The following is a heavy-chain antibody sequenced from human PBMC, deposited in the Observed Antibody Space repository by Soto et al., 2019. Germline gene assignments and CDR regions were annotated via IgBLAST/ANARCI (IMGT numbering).Heavy chain of an antibody. D-gene: IGHD2-21*01. CDR2: IYYSGST. J-gene: IGHJ4*02. CDR3: ASVLRSMYYFDY. Sequence: TLSLTCTVSGGSISSGGYYWSWIRQHPGKGLEWIGYIYYSGSTHYNPSLKSRVTISVDTSKNQFSLKLSSVTAADTAVYYRASVLRSMYYFDYWGQGTLVTVSS. CDR1: GGSISSGGYY. V-gene: IGHV4-31*03.